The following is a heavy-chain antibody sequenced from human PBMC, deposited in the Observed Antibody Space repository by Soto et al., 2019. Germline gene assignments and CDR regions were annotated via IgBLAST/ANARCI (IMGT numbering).Heavy chain of an antibody. CDR2: ISSSSGYI. J-gene: IGHJ3*02. D-gene: IGHD2-15*01. Sequence: EVQLVESGGGLVKPGGSLRLSCAASGFTFSSYSMNWVRQAPGKGLEWVSSISSSSGYIYYADSVKGRFTISRDNAKNSLYLQMNSVRDEYTAVYYCARTGNAIVVVVAATGTFDIWGQGTMVTVSS. V-gene: IGHV3-21*01. CDR3: ARTGNAIVVVVAATGTFDI. CDR1: GFTFSSYS.